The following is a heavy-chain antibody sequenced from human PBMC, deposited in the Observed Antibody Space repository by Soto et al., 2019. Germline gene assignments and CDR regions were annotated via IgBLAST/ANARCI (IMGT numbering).Heavy chain of an antibody. J-gene: IGHJ3*01. CDR1: GFTFSSYA. CDR3: AKGGDEVVATHKGAFEV. D-gene: IGHD2-15*01. CDR2: ISGSGGTT. Sequence: EVQLLESGGGLVQPGGSLRLSCAASGFTFSSYAMSWVRQAPGKGLEWVSAISGSGGTTYYAASVKGRFTISRYNSKNTLYLQMNSLRAEDKAVYYCAKGGDEVVATHKGAFEVWGQGTMVTVSS. V-gene: IGHV3-23*01.